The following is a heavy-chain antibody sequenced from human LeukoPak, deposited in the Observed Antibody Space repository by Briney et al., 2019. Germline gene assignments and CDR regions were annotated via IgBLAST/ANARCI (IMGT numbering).Heavy chain of an antibody. CDR3: ATFGGRWLHHDY. Sequence: ASVKVSCKVSGYTLTELSMHWVRQAPGKGLEWMGGLDPEDGETIYAQKFQGRVTMTEDTSTDTAYMELSSLRSEDTAVYYCATFGGRWLHHDYWGQGTLVTVSS. CDR1: GYTLTELS. CDR2: LDPEDGET. D-gene: IGHD5-24*01. V-gene: IGHV1-24*01. J-gene: IGHJ4*02.